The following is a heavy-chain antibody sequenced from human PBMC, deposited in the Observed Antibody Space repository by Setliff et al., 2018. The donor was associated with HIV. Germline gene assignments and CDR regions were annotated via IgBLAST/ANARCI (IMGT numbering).Heavy chain of an antibody. CDR2: IYPSDGGA. CDR1: GYTFTDYY. Sequence: GASVKVSCKASGYTFTDYYIHWVRQAPGQGLEWMGWIYPSDGGAKYAHNFQGRVTMTRDTSVSTAYMELSRLTSDDTAVYFCARLRITMIMMLNYFDYWGQGTLVTVSS. D-gene: IGHD3-22*01. J-gene: IGHJ4*02. CDR3: ARLRITMIMMLNYFDY. V-gene: IGHV1-2*02.